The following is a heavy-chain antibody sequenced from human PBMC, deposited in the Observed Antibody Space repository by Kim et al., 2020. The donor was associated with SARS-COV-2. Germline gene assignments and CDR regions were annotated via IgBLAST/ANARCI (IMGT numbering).Heavy chain of an antibody. V-gene: IGHV1-18*01. D-gene: IGHD2-2*01. Sequence: ASVKVSCKASGYTFTSYGITWVRQAPGHGLEWMGWISAYNGNTKYVQKLQGRVTVTTDTSTSTAYMELRSLRYDDTAVYYCARDSRYCRSTTCYRHSSSSDYWGQGTLVTVSS. CDR2: ISAYNGNT. J-gene: IGHJ4*02. CDR1: GYTFTSYG. CDR3: ARDSRYCRSTTCYRHSSSSDY.